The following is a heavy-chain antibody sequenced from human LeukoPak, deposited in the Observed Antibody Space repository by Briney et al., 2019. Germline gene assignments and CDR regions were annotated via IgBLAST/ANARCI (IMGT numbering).Heavy chain of an antibody. Sequence: GGSLRLSCAASGFTFSNAWMSWVRQAPGKGLEWVSAISGSGGSTYYADSVKGRFTISRDNSKNTLYLQMNSLRAEDTAVYYCAKDSSMIVVDIDYWGQGTLVTVSS. CDR1: GFTFSNAW. CDR2: ISGSGGST. CDR3: AKDSSMIVVDIDY. D-gene: IGHD3-22*01. J-gene: IGHJ4*02. V-gene: IGHV3-23*01.